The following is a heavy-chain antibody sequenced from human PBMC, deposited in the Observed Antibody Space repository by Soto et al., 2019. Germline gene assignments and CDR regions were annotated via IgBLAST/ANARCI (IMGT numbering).Heavy chain of an antibody. Sequence: ASVKVSCKASGYTLTGHAMHWVHQAPGQGLEWMGWINARTRYTAYSQNLQGRVTITSDTSANTAYMDLSSLTSEDTAVYYCARDIYYGSGFGFDIWGQGTMVTVSS. D-gene: IGHD3-10*01. CDR1: GYTLTGHA. CDR2: INARTRYT. V-gene: IGHV1-3*01. CDR3: ARDIYYGSGFGFDI. J-gene: IGHJ3*02.